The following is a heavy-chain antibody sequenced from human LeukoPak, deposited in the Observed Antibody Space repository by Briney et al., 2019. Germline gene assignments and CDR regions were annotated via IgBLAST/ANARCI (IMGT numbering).Heavy chain of an antibody. CDR3: ARDPGDYGGNRFDY. D-gene: IGHD4-23*01. CDR1: GYTFTGYY. V-gene: IGHV1-2*02. CDR2: INPNSGGT. J-gene: IGHJ4*02. Sequence: ASVKVSCKASGYTFTGYYLHWVRQAPGQGLEWMGWINPNSGGTNYAQKFQGRVTMTRDTSISTAYMELSRLRSDDTAVYYCARDPGDYGGNRFDYWGQGTLVTISS.